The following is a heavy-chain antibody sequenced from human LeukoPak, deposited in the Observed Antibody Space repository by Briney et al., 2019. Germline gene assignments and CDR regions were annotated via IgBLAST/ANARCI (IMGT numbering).Heavy chain of an antibody. J-gene: IGHJ4*02. CDR1: GFTFSSYW. CDR3: AKDHLIAVAGYFDY. CDR2: IKQDGSEK. D-gene: IGHD6-19*01. V-gene: IGHV3-7*03. Sequence: GGSLRLSCAASGFTFSSYWMSWVRQAPGKGLEWVANIKQDGSEKYYVDSVKGRFTISRDNAKNTLYLQMNSLRAEDTAVYYCAKDHLIAVAGYFDYWGQGTLVTVSS.